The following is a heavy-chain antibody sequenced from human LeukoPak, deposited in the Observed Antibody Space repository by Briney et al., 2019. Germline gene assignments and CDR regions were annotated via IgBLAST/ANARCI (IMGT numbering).Heavy chain of an antibody. V-gene: IGHV3-23*01. CDR3: AKDQYSSSWYDYYYGMDV. D-gene: IGHD6-13*01. J-gene: IGHJ6*02. CDR2: ISGSGGST. Sequence: GGSLRLSCAASGFTFSSYSMNWVRQAPGKGLEWVSAISGSGGSTYYADSVKGRFTISRDNSKNTLYLQMNSLRAEDTAVYYCAKDQYSSSWYDYYYGMDVWGQGTTVTVSS. CDR1: GFTFSSYS.